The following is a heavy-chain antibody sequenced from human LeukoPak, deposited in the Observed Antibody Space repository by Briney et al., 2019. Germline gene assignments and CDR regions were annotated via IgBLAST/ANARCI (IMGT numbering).Heavy chain of an antibody. Sequence: PSETLSLTCTVSNGSFSRTSYYWSWIRQPAGKGLEWIGRIYSSGSTNYNPSLKSRVTISVDTSKNQFSLKLSSVTAADTAVYYCARHSGSYFYNWFDPWGQGTLVTVSS. CDR2: IYSSGST. CDR1: NGSFSRTSYY. D-gene: IGHD1-26*01. CDR3: ARHSGSYFYNWFDP. J-gene: IGHJ5*02. V-gene: IGHV4-61*02.